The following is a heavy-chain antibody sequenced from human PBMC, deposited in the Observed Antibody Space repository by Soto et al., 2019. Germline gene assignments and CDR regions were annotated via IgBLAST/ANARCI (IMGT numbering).Heavy chain of an antibody. D-gene: IGHD2-2*01. V-gene: IGHV1-2*02. CDR1: GYTFTGYY. CDR2: INPTSGGT. CDR3: ASDCSSTSCYQSPYYYGMDV. J-gene: IGHJ6*02. Sequence: QLQLVQSGAEVKKPGASVKVSCKASGYTFTGYYMPWVRQAPGQGLEWMGGINPTSGGTNYAQKFQGRVTMTRDTSISTAYMELSRLRSDDTAVYYCASDCSSTSCYQSPYYYGMDVWGQGTTVTVSS.